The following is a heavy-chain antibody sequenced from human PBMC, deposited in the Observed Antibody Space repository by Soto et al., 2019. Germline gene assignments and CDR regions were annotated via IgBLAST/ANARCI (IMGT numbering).Heavy chain of an antibody. V-gene: IGHV3-23*01. Sequence: EVQLLESGGSLVQPGGSLRLSCAASGFTFSSYPMVWVRQAPGKGLESISSISGSGTSYYADSVKGRFTISRDNSENTLYLQMNSLRAEDTAVYYCAKEFAFDYGDYTGWFDPWGQGTLVTVSS. CDR2: ISGSGTS. J-gene: IGHJ5*02. CDR3: AKEFAFDYGDYTGWFDP. CDR1: GFTFSSYP. D-gene: IGHD4-17*01.